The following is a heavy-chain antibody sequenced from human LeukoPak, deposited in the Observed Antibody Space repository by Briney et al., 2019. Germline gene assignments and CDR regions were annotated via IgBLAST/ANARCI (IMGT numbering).Heavy chain of an antibody. J-gene: IGHJ4*02. CDR2: IYYSGST. Sequence: PSETLSLTCTVSGGSISSGGYYWSWIRQHPEKGLEWIGYIYYSGSTYYNPSLKSRVTISVDTSKNQFSLKLSSETAADTAVYYCASGVRGVIRFDYWGQGTLVTVSS. D-gene: IGHD3-10*01. CDR3: ASGVRGVIRFDY. V-gene: IGHV4-31*03. CDR1: GGSISSGGYY.